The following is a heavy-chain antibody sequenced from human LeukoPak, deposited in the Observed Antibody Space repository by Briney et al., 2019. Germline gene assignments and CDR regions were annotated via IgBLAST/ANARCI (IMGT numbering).Heavy chain of an antibody. J-gene: IGHJ4*02. V-gene: IGHV1-69*05. D-gene: IGHD2-2*01. CDR1: GGTFSSYA. Sequence: SVKVSCKASGGTFSSYAISWVRQAPEQGLEWMGGIIPIFGTANYAQKFQGRVTITTDESTSTAYMELSSLRSEDTAVYYCARGPGGDCSTTSCLLFDYWGQGTLVTVSS. CDR3: ARGPGGDCSTTSCLLFDY. CDR2: IIPIFGTA.